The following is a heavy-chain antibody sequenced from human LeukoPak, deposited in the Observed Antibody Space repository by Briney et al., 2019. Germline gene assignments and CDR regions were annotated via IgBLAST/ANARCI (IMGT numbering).Heavy chain of an antibody. V-gene: IGHV1-2*02. Sequence: ASVKVSCKASGYTFTGYYMHWVRQAPGQGLEWMGWINPNSGGTNYAQKFQGRVTMTRDTSISTAYMELSRLRSDDTAVYYCARDLTRTDAFDIWGQGTMVTVSS. J-gene: IGHJ3*02. D-gene: IGHD3-9*01. CDR2: INPNSGGT. CDR1: GYTFTGYY. CDR3: ARDLTRTDAFDI.